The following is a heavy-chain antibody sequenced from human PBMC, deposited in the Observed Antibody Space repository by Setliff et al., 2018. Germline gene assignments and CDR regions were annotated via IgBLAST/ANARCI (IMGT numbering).Heavy chain of an antibody. D-gene: IGHD1-26*01. J-gene: IGHJ5*02. CDR3: ARIKGIVGDNWFDP. CDR2: INPNSGGT. V-gene: IGHV1-2*06. Sequence: ASVKVSCKASGYTFTTYYMHWVRQAPGQGLKWMGRINPNSGGTNYAQKFQGRVTMTRDTSISTAYMELSRLRSDDTAVYYCARIKGIVGDNWFDPWGQGTLVTVSS. CDR1: GYTFTTYY.